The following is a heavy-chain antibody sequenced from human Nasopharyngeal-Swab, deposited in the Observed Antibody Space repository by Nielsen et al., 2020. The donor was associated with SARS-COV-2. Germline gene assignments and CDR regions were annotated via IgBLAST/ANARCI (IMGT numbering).Heavy chain of an antibody. D-gene: IGHD6-13*01. Sequence: VRQAPGKGLEWVSVIYSGGSTYYADSVKGRFTISRDNSKNTLYLQMNSLRAEDTAVYYCARLGSSSWYANWFDPWGQGTLVNVSS. J-gene: IGHJ5*02. CDR2: IYSGGST. V-gene: IGHV3-53*01. CDR3: ARLGSSSWYANWFDP.